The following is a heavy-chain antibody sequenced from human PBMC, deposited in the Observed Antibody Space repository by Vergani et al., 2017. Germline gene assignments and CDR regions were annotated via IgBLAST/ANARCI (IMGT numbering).Heavy chain of an antibody. CDR2: IYPGDSDT. V-gene: IGHV5-51*01. CDR3: ARVGYSDGRRWYYFDY. D-gene: IGHD5-18*01. CDR1: GYSFTSYW. Sequence: EVQLVQSGAEVKKPGESLKISCKGSGYSFTSYWIGWVRQMPGKGLEWMGIIYPGDSDTRYSPSFPGQVTISADKSISTAYLQWSSLKASDTAMYYCARVGYSDGRRWYYFDYWGQGTLVTVSS. J-gene: IGHJ4*02.